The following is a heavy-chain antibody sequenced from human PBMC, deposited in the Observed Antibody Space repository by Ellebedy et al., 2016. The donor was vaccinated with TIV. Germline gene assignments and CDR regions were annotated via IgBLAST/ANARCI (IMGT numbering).Heavy chain of an antibody. J-gene: IGHJ6*03. Sequence: GGSLRLXXAASGFTFSSYTMTWVRQAPGKGLEWVANIKQDGSEKYYVDSVKGRFTISRDNAKNSLYLQMNSLRAEDTAVYYCARDGGGDNYDFWSGYYAYYYYMDVWGKGTTVTVSS. V-gene: IGHV3-7*03. D-gene: IGHD3-3*01. CDR2: IKQDGSEK. CDR1: GFTFSSYT. CDR3: ARDGGGDNYDFWSGYYAYYYYMDV.